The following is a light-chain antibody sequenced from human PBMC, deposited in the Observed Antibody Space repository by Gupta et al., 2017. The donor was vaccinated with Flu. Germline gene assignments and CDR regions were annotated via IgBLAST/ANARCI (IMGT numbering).Light chain of an antibody. V-gene: IGLV1-47*01. CDR2: RNK. CDR3: AACDDSLSSWV. J-gene: IGLJ3*02. CDR1: SSTIGATF. Sequence: QSVLTQPPSASGTPGQGVTISCSGSSSTIGATFVFWYHLHSGTAPKLLIYRNKNRPSGVPDRFSGAKSGTSASLAIGGLQAEEEGDYYCAACDDSLSSWVFGGGTKVTVL.